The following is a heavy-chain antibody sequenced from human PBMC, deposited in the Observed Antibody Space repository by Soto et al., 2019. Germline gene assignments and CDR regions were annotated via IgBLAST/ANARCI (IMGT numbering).Heavy chain of an antibody. V-gene: IGHV4-59*01. CDR3: ARGLWFGELPWYYFDY. CDR1: GGSISSYY. CDR2: IYYSGST. D-gene: IGHD3-10*01. J-gene: IGHJ4*02. Sequence: SETLSLTCTVSGGSISSYYCSWNRQPPGKGLEWIGYIYYSGSTNYNPSLKSRVTISVDTSKNQFSLKLSSVTAADTAVYYCARGLWFGELPWYYFDYWGQGTLVTVSS.